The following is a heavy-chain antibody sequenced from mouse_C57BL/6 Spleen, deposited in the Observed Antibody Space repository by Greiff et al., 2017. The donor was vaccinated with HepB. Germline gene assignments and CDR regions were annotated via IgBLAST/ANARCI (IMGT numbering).Heavy chain of an antibody. CDR1: GFTFSSYA. CDR3: TRDGGNYGTGYFDV. D-gene: IGHD2-1*01. Sequence: EVMLVESGKGLVKPGGSLKLSCAASGFTFSSYAMSWVRQTPEKRLEWVAYISSGGDYIYYADTVKGRFTISRDNARNTLYLQMSSLKSEDTAMYYCTRDGGNYGTGYFDVWGTGTTVTVSS. CDR2: ISSGGDYI. J-gene: IGHJ1*03. V-gene: IGHV5-9-1*02.